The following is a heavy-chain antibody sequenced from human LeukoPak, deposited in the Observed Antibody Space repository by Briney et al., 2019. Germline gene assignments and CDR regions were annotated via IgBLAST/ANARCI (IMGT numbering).Heavy chain of an antibody. J-gene: IGHJ4*02. CDR2: ISYDGSNE. CDR1: GFTFSSYA. V-gene: IGHV3-30-3*01. CDR3: AKEIAARYFDY. Sequence: PGRSLRLSCAASGFTFSSYAMYWVRQAPGEGLEWVTVISYDGSNEIYADSVKGRFTISRDNSKNTLYLQMNSLRAEDTAVYYCAKEIAARYFDYWAQGTLVTVSS. D-gene: IGHD6-6*01.